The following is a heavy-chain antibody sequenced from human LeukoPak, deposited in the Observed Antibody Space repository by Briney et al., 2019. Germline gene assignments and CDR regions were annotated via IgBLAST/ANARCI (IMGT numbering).Heavy chain of an antibody. CDR2: ITGAGGGT. CDR1: GFTLSSFS. D-gene: IGHD2-2*01. Sequence: PGGSLRLSCAASGFTLSSFSMTWVRLASGKRLEWVSSITGAGGGTLYADSVKGRFTISRDNSKNTLYLQMNSLRAEDTAVYYCARDGTIGGQLLKSRTSAEYFQHWGQGTLVTVSS. V-gene: IGHV3-23*01. CDR3: ARDGTIGGQLLKSRTSAEYFQH. J-gene: IGHJ1*01.